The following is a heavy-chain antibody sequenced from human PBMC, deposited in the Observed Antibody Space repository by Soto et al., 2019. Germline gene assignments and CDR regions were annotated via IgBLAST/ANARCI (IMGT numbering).Heavy chain of an antibody. CDR3: ARARPYYYGSGSLDY. V-gene: IGHV1-24*01. CDR2: FDPEDGET. D-gene: IGHD3-10*01. Sequence: ASVKVSCKVSGYTLTELSMHWVRQAPGKGLEWMGGFDPEDGETIYAQKFQGRVTMTEDTSTDTAYMELRSLRSDDTAVYYCARARPYYYGSGSLDYWGQGTLVTVSS. CDR1: GYTLTELS. J-gene: IGHJ4*02.